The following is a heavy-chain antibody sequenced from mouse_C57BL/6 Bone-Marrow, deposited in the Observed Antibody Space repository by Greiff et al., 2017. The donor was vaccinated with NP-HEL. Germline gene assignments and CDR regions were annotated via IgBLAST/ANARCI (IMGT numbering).Heavy chain of an antibody. V-gene: IGHV1-19*01. CDR2: INPYNGGT. J-gene: IGHJ2*01. Sequence: EVQLQQSGPVLVKPGASVKMSCKASGYTFTDYYMNWVKQSHGKSLEWIGVINPYNGGTSYNQKFKGKATLTVDKSSSTAYMELNSLTSEDSAVYYCANYDPPFDYWGQGTTLTVSS. CDR1: GYTFTDYY. CDR3: ANYDPPFDY. D-gene: IGHD2-4*01.